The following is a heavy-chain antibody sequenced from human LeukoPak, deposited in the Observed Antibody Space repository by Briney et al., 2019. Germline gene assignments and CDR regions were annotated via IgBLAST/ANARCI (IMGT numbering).Heavy chain of an antibody. Sequence: PGRSLRLTCTASGITFSHYGMHWVRQAPGRGLEWVAGIWHDGTNKYYADSVKGRFTISRDNSKNTLYLQMNSLRAEDTAVYYCARAVVAATPASRWGQGTLVTVSS. D-gene: IGHD2-15*01. CDR1: GITFSHYG. CDR3: ARAVVAATPASR. J-gene: IGHJ4*02. CDR2: IWHDGTNK. V-gene: IGHV3-33*01.